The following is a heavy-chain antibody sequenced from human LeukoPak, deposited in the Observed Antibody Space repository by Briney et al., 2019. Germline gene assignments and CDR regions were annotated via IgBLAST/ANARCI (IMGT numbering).Heavy chain of an antibody. CDR1: GYTFTGYY. CDR2: INPNSGGT. CDR3: ARSGVRGVIITGNNWFDP. D-gene: IGHD3-10*01. J-gene: IGHJ5*02. Sequence: AASVTVSCKASGYTFTGYYMHWVRQAPGQGLEWMGWINPNSGGTNYAQKFQGWVTMTRDTSISTAYMELSRLRSDDTAVYYCARSGVRGVIITGNNWFDPWGQGTLVTVSS. V-gene: IGHV1-2*04.